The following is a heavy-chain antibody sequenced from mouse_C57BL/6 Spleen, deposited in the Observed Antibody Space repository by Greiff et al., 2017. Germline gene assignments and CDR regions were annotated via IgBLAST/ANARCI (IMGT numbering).Heavy chain of an antibody. CDR2: IYPRDGST. D-gene: IGHD2-2*01. CDR3: ARGDGYDVAWFAY. Sequence: VQLQQSGPELVKPGASVKLSCKASGYTFTSYDINWVKLRPGQGLEWIGWIYPRDGSTKYNEKFKGKATLTVDTSSSTAYMELHSLTSEDSAVYFCARGDGYDVAWFAYWGQGTLVTVSA. CDR1: GYTFTSYD. J-gene: IGHJ3*01. V-gene: IGHV1-85*01.